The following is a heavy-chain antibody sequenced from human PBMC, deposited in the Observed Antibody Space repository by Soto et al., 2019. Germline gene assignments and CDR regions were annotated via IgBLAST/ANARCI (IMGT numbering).Heavy chain of an antibody. CDR2: INSDGSSI. V-gene: IGHV3-74*01. D-gene: IGHD1-26*01. CDR1: GFTFSNYW. CDR3: TRVRDSETYFDY. J-gene: IGHJ4*02. Sequence: EVQLVVSGGSLVQPGGFLRLSCAASGFTFSNYWMNWVRQGPGKGLVWVSRINSDGSSIDYADSVKGRFTISRDNAKNTLYLQMNSLISEDTAVYYCTRVRDSETYFDYWGQGTLVTVCS.